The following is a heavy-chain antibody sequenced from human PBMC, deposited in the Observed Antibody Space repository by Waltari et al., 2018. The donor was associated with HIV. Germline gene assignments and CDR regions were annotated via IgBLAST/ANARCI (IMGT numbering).Heavy chain of an antibody. Sequence: QVQLQESDPGLVKPSETLSLTCTVSGGSISSYYWSWIRQPHGEGLEWSGYIYYSGSTNYHPSLKRRVTIAVDTSKNQFSLKLSSVTAADTAGYYCARVLGGGVVPAEGNWFDPWGQGTLVTVSS. D-gene: IGHD2-2*01. CDR1: GGSISSYY. V-gene: IGHV4-59*01. CDR3: ARVLGGGVVPAEGNWFDP. J-gene: IGHJ5*02. CDR2: IYYSGST.